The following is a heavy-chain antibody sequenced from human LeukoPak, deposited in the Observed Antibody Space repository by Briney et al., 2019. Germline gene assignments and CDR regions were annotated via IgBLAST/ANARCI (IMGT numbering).Heavy chain of an antibody. CDR3: TTCLNGAGQPVAIYYYGMDV. CDR2: FDPEDGET. J-gene: IGHJ6*02. Sequence: ASVKVSCRVSGYTLTEMSIHWVRQAPGGALQWMGGFDPEDGETVYAPKFQGRVTMTEDTSADTAYMELSSLRSEDTAVYYCTTCLNGAGQPVAIYYYGMDVWGQGTTVTVSS. D-gene: IGHD2-2*01. CDR1: GYTLTEMS. V-gene: IGHV1-24*01.